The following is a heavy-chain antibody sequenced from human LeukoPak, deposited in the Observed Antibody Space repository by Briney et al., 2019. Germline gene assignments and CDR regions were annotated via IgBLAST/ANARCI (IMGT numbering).Heavy chain of an antibody. J-gene: IGHJ5*02. D-gene: IGHD2-2*01. V-gene: IGHV3-53*01. CDR3: ARAMPNDNWFDP. CDR1: GFTVSSNY. CDR2: IYSGGST. Sequence: GGSLRLSCAASGFTVSSNYMSWVRRAPGKGLEWVSVIYSGGSTYYADSVKGRFTISRDNAKNTLYLQMNSLRAEDTAVYYCARAMPNDNWFDPWGQGSLVTVSS.